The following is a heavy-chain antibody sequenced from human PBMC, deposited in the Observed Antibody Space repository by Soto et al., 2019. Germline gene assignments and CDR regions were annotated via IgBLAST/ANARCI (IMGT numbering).Heavy chain of an antibody. J-gene: IGHJ5*02. CDR3: ARESPTGLNWFDP. CDR2: IYHSGST. V-gene: IGHV4-59*12. CDR1: GGSISDYY. Sequence: SETLSLTCPVSGGSISDYYWRWIRQPPGKGLEWIGYIYHSGSTYYNPSLKSRVTISVDRSKNQFSLKLSSVTAEDTAVYYCARESPTGLNWFDPWGQGTLVTVSS.